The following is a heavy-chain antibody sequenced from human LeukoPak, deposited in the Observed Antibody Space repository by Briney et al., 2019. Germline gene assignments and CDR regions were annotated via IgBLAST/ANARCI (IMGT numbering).Heavy chain of an antibody. CDR3: ATRPLYGSGSSFDY. J-gene: IGHJ4*02. V-gene: IGHV1-69*05. CDR2: IIPIFGTA. D-gene: IGHD3-10*01. Sequence: ASVKVSCKASGGTFSSYAISWVRQAPGLGLEWMGRIIPIFGTANYAQKFQGRVTITTDESTSTAYMELSSLRSEDTAVYYCATRPLYGSGSSFDYWGQGTLVTVSS. CDR1: GGTFSSYA.